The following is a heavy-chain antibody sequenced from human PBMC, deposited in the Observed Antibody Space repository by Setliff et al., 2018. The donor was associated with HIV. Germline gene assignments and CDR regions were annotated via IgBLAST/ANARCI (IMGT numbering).Heavy chain of an antibody. CDR1: GASISSDT. D-gene: IGHD3-10*01. CDR3: TRRRGPMVRGVDPTPSYYFDY. V-gene: IGHV4-59*01. Sequence: SETLSLTCIVSGASISSDTWSWIRQPPGKGLQWIGFNYNSEMINYNPSLKSRVSMSLDTSKNQFSLKLTSVTAADTAVYYCTRRRGPMVRGVDPTPSYYFDYWGQGTLVTVSS. J-gene: IGHJ4*02. CDR2: NYNSEMI.